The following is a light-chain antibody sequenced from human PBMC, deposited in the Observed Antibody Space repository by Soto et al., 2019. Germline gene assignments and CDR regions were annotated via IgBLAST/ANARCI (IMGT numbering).Light chain of an antibody. CDR3: QQLKSYPLS. J-gene: IGKJ4*01. Sequence: DIQLTQSPSFLSASVGDRVTITCRTSQDISSYLAWYQQKPGKAPQLLISAASTLQSGVPSRFSGSGSGTEFTLTISSLQPEYFATYYCQQLKSYPLSFGVGTKVEI. V-gene: IGKV1-9*01. CDR2: AAS. CDR1: QDISSY.